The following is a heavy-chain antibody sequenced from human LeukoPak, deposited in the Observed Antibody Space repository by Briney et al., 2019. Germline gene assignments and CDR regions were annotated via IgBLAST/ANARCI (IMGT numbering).Heavy chain of an antibody. Sequence: SETLSLTCAVYGGSFSGYYWSWIRQPPGKGLEWIGEINHSGSTNYNPSLKSRVTISVDTSKNQFSLKLSSVTAADTAVYYCARGWPQHWVTMVRGVIYYFDYWGQGTLVTVSS. J-gene: IGHJ4*02. CDR1: GGSFSGYY. CDR3: ARGWPQHWVTMVRGVIYYFDY. D-gene: IGHD3-10*01. V-gene: IGHV4-34*01. CDR2: INHSGST.